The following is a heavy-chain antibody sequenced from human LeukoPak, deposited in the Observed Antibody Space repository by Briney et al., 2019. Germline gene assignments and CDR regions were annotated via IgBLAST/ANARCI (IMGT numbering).Heavy chain of an antibody. CDR1: GFTFSSYG. J-gene: IGHJ4*02. D-gene: IGHD3-9*01. CDR2: ISYDGSNK. CDR3: ARATTYDIFTGYFDY. V-gene: IGHV3-30*03. Sequence: GGSLRLSCAASGFTFSSYGMHWVRQAPGKGLEWVAVISYDGSNKYYADSVKGRFTISRDNSKNTLYLQMNSLRAEDTAVYYCARATTYDIFTGYFDYWGQGTLVTVSS.